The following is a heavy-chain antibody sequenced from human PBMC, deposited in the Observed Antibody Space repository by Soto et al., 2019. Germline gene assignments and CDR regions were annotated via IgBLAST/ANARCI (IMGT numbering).Heavy chain of an antibody. CDR2: IYYSGST. J-gene: IGHJ6*02. CDR3: ARDSRVVVAAYSLLGMDV. CDR1: GGSIISYY. Sequence: PSETLSLTCTVSGGSIISYYWSWIRQPPGKGLEWIGYIYYSGSTNYNPSLKSRVTISVDTSKNQFSLKLSSVTAADTAVYYCARDSRVVVAAYSLLGMDVWGQGTTVTVSS. V-gene: IGHV4-59*01. D-gene: IGHD2-15*01.